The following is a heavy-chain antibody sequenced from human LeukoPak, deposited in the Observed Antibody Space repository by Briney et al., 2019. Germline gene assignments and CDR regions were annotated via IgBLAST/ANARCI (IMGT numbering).Heavy chain of an antibody. Sequence: GGSLRLSCAASGFTFSNYSMHWVRQAPGKGLEWVAIISFDVRGEYYGDSVRGRFTISRDNSENTLYLQMNSLRLEDTALYYCARAGYSSSIDNWGQGTLVTVSS. CDR3: ARAGYSSSIDN. CDR2: ISFDVRGE. V-gene: IGHV3-30*04. CDR1: GFTFSNYS. D-gene: IGHD6-6*01. J-gene: IGHJ4*02.